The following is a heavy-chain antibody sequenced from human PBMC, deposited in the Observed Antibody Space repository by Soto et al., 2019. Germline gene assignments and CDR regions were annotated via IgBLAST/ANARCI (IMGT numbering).Heavy chain of an antibody. V-gene: IGHV3-64D*06. D-gene: IGHD1-26*01. CDR3: VKVKAWAGAFDI. J-gene: IGHJ3*02. CDR1: GFTFSSYA. Sequence: PGGSLRLSCSASGFTFSSYAMHWVRQAPGKGLEYVSAISSNGGSTYYADSVKGRFTISRDNSKNTLYLQMSSLRAEDTAVYYCVKVKAWAGAFDIWGQGTIVPVS. CDR2: ISSNGGST.